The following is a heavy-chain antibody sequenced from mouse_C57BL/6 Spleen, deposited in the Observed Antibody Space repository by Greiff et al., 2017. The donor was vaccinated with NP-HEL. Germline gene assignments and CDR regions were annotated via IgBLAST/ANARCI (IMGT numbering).Heavy chain of an antibody. CDR3: ARGQLTGYFDY. CDR1: GYSITSGYD. D-gene: IGHD4-1*01. J-gene: IGHJ2*01. CDR2: ISYSGST. Sequence: EVKVEESGPGMVKPSQSLSLTCTVTGYSITSGYDWHWIRHFPGNKLEWMGYISYSGSTNYNPSLKSRISITHDTSKNHFFLKLNSVTTEDTATYYCARGQLTGYFDYWGQGTTLTVSS. V-gene: IGHV3-1*01.